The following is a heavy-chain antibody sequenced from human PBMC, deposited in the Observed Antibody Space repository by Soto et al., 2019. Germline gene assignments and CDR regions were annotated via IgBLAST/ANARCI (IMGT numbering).Heavy chain of an antibody. V-gene: IGHV3-11*05. CDR3: ARTQGLGCSGGSCYFDY. CDR1: GFTFSDYY. Sequence: QVQLVESGGGLVKPGGSLRLSCAASGFTFSDYYMSWIRQAPGKGLEWVSYISSSSSYTNYADSVKGRFTISRDNAKNSLYQQMNSLRAEDTAVYYCARTQGLGCSGGSCYFDYWGQGTLVTVSS. CDR2: ISSSSSYT. J-gene: IGHJ4*02. D-gene: IGHD2-15*01.